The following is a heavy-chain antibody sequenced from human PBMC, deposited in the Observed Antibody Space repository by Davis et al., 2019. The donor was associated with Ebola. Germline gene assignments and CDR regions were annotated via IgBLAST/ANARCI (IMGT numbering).Heavy chain of an antibody. CDR3: ARGPDWFDP. J-gene: IGHJ5*02. V-gene: IGHV4-34*01. CDR1: GGSFSGYY. CDR2: INHSGST. Sequence: SQTLSLTCAVYGGSFSGYYWSWIRQPPGKGLEWIGEINHSGSTNYNPSLKSRVTISVDTSKNQFSLKLSSVTAADTAVYYCARGPDWFDPWGQGTLVTVSS.